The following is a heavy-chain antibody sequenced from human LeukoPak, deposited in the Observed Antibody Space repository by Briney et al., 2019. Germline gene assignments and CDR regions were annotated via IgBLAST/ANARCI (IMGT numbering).Heavy chain of an antibody. J-gene: IGHJ4*02. CDR3: ARLRRDYYFDY. CDR1: GFTFSSYW. Sequence: GGSLKLSCAASGFTFSSYWMHWVRQAPGKGLVWVSYFNGDDSGTNYADSVQGRFTISRDNAKSTLYLQMNSLRAEDTAVYYCARLRRDYYFDYWGQGTLVTVSS. V-gene: IGHV3-74*01. CDR2: FNGDDSGT. D-gene: IGHD3-3*01.